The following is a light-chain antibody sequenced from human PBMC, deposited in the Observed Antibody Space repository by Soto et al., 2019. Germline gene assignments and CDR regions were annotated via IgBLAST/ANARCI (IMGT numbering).Light chain of an antibody. J-gene: IGKJ4*01. CDR1: QGIRDD. Sequence: DILMSQSPSSLSAAVVDRVTITCRASQGIRDDLAWYQQKPGKAPKRLIYAASSLQSGVPSRFSGSGSGTELTLTISSLQPEDFATYYCLQHNSYPLTFGGGSKVEIK. CDR2: AAS. V-gene: IGKV1-17*01. CDR3: LQHNSYPLT.